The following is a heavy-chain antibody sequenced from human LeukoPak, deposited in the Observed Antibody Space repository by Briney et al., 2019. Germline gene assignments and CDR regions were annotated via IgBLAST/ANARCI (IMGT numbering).Heavy chain of an antibody. J-gene: IGHJ4*02. V-gene: IGHV3-30*04. Sequence: GGSLRLSCAASGFTFSSYAMHWVRQAPGKGLEWVAVISYDGSNKYYADSVKGRFTISRDNSKNTLYLQMNSLRAEDTAVYYCASGKWLRGGFYYFDYWGQGTLVTVSS. CDR3: ASGKWLRGGFYYFDY. D-gene: IGHD5-12*01. CDR1: GFTFSSYA. CDR2: ISYDGSNK.